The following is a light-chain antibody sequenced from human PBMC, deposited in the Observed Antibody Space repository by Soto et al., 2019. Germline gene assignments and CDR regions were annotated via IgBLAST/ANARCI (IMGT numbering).Light chain of an antibody. CDR2: DVS. J-gene: IGLJ1*01. CDR1: SSDVGGYNY. CDR3: SSYTSSSLYA. Sequence: QSVLTHPASVSGAPGQSTTTSCTGTSSDVGGYNYVSWYQQHPGKAPKLMIYDVSNRPSGVSNRFSGSKSGNTASLTISGLQAEDEADYYCSSYTSSSLYAFGTVTKVTVL. V-gene: IGLV2-14*01.